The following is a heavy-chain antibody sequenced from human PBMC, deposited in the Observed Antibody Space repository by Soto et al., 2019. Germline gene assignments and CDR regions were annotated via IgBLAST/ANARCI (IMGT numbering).Heavy chain of an antibody. CDR2: ISYDGSNK. Sequence: GSLRLSCAASGFTFSSYAMHWVRQAPGKGLEWVAVISYDGSNKYYADSVKGRFTISRDNSKNTLYLQMNSLRAEDTAVYYCARDLGYYYDSSGYPGSFDYWGQG. V-gene: IGHV3-30-3*01. CDR1: GFTFSSYA. J-gene: IGHJ4*02. D-gene: IGHD3-22*01. CDR3: ARDLGYYYDSSGYPGSFDY.